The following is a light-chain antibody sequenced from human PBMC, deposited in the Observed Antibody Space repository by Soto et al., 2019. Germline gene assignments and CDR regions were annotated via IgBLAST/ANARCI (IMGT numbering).Light chain of an antibody. CDR3: QQSYSTPQ. J-gene: IGKJ1*01. Sequence: DIQMTQSPSSVSASVGDRVTITCRASQSISSYLNWYQQKPGKAPKLLIYAASSLQSGVPSRFSGSGSGTDFTLTISSLQPEDFATYYCQQSYSTPQFGQGTKVEIK. CDR1: QSISSY. CDR2: AAS. V-gene: IGKV1-39*01.